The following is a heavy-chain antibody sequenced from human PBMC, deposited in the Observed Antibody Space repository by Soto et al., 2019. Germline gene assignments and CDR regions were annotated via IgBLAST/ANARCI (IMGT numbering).Heavy chain of an antibody. D-gene: IGHD3-22*01. V-gene: IGHV5-51*01. J-gene: IGHJ3*02. CDR1: GCNFTNYW. CDR2: IYPGDSDI. CDR3: AILSSYIHSCGYYNRHDAFDI. Sequence: GESLKISCQAFGCNFTNYWIGWVRQMPGKGLEWMGIIYPGDSDISYSPYFQGQVIISADKSISTAYLQWSSLKASDTAMYYCAILSSYIHSCGYYNRHDAFDIWGQGAMVTVSS.